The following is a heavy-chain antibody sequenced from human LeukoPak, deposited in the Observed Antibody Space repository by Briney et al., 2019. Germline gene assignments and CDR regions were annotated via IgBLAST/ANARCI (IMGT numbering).Heavy chain of an antibody. J-gene: IGHJ6*02. CDR3: ARRITLVRGVSYPGMDV. Sequence: SETLSLTCTVSGGSLSSYYWNWIRQPPGKGLEWIGYMYDSGSTNYNPSLKSRVTISVDTSKNQFSLKLNSVTAADTAVYYCARRITLVRGVSYPGMDVWGQGTTVTVSS. D-gene: IGHD3-10*01. V-gene: IGHV4-59*08. CDR2: MYDSGST. CDR1: GGSLSSYY.